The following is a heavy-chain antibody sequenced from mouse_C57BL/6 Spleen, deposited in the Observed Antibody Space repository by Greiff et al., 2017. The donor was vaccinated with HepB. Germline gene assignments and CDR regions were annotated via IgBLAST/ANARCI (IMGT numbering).Heavy chain of an antibody. CDR1: GFTFNTYA. CDR3: VRELGVLGQGDFDY. V-gene: IGHV10-3*01. J-gene: IGHJ2*01. D-gene: IGHD4-1*01. Sequence: EVQVVESGGGLVQPKGSLKLSCAASGFTFNTYAMHWVRQAPGKGLEWVARIRSKSSNYATYYADSVKDRFTISRDDSQSMLYLQMNNLKTEDTAMYYCVRELGVLGQGDFDYWGQGTTLTVSS. CDR2: IRSKSSNYAT.